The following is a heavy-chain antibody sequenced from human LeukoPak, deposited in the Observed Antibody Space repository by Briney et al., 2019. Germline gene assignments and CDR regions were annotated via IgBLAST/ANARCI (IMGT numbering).Heavy chain of an antibody. CDR1: GFTFSNYY. J-gene: IGHJ3*02. CDR3: ARDLSRGDAFDI. D-gene: IGHD3-10*01. V-gene: IGHV3-11*01. Sequence: GGSLRLSCAASGFTFSNYYMNWIRQTPGKGLEWVSYISGSGITTFYAESVKGRFTISRDNTKNSLFLQMDSLRVEDTAVYYCARDLSRGDAFDIWGQGTMVTVSS. CDR2: ISGSGITT.